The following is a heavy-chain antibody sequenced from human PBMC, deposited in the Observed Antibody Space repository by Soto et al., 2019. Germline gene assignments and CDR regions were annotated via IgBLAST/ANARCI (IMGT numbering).Heavy chain of an antibody. CDR3: FFPDEDGIRDTVPVSAFLLNRSTDL. V-gene: IGHV3-33*03. J-gene: IGHJ2*01. CDR2: IGNDGSST. D-gene: IGHD2-15*01. Sequence: PGQGLEWVAVIGNDGSSTYYADSVKGRFSISRDSSKNTRFLQMNNRRAEDTAVYYFFFPDEDGIRDTVPVSAFLLNRSTDL.